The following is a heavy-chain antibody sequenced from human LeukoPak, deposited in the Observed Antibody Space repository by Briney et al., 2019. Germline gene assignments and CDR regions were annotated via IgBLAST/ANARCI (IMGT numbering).Heavy chain of an antibody. V-gene: IGHV3-15*01. CDR2: IKTITDDGTT. Sequence: GGSLRLSCVASGFTLSNAWMSWVRQAPGKGLEWVGRIKTITDDGTTDYAAPVTGRFTISGDDSKNMLFLQMNTLKTEDTAVYYCTTDALLWQTAVDVWGQGTTVTVSS. CDR3: TTDALLWQTAVDV. J-gene: IGHJ6*02. CDR1: GFTLSNAW. D-gene: IGHD3-10*01.